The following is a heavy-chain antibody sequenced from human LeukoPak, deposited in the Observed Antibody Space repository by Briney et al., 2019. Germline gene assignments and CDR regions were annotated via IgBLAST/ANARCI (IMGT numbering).Heavy chain of an antibody. V-gene: IGHV3-21*01. CDR2: ISSSSSYI. CDR1: GFTFSSHE. D-gene: IGHD2-2*01. Sequence: GGSLRLSCAASGFTFSSHEMNWVRQAPGKGLEWVSSISSSSSYIYYADSVKGRFTISRDNAKNSLYLQMNSLRAEDTAVYYCARDLAGYCSSTSCYDENWFDPWGQGTLVTVSS. CDR3: ARDLAGYCSSTSCYDENWFDP. J-gene: IGHJ5*02.